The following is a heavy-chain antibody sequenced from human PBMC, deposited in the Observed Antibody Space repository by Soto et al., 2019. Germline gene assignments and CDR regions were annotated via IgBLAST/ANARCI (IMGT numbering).Heavy chain of an antibody. CDR2: IYYSGST. J-gene: IGHJ6*02. V-gene: IGHV4-31*03. CDR1: GGSLSSGGYY. Sequence: PSETLSLTCTVSGGSLSSGGYYWSWIRQHPGKGLEWIGYIYYSGSTYYNLSLRSRVTLSVDTSKSQFYLKLKSVTAADTAVYYCARGGYYFYYGMDVWGQGTAVTVSS. CDR3: ARGGYYFYYGMDV.